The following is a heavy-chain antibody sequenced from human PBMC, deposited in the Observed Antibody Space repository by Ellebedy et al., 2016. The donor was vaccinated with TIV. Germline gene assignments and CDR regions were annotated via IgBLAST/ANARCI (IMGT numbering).Heavy chain of an antibody. V-gene: IGHV4-39*02. D-gene: IGHD5-24*01. CDR1: GGSISSSSYY. CDR2: IYYSGST. Sequence: SETLSLXCTVSGGSISSSSYYWGWIRQPPGKGLEWIGSIYYSGSTYYNPSLKSRVTISVDTSKNQFSLKLSSVTAADTAVYYCARDGAGDGYNGYWYFDLWGRGTLVTVSS. J-gene: IGHJ2*01. CDR3: ARDGAGDGYNGYWYFDL.